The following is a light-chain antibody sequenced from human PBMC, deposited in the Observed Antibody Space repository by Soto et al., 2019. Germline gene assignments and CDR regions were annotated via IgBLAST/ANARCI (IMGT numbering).Light chain of an antibody. CDR3: QQPPHT. CDR1: QSISSW. V-gene: IGKV1-5*01. J-gene: IGKJ3*01. Sequence: DIQMTQSPSTLSASVGDRVTITCRASQSISSWLAWYQQKPGKTPKLLIFDASSLESGVPSRFSGSGSGTEFTLTISSLQPDDFATYYCQQPPHTFGPGTKVDI. CDR2: DAS.